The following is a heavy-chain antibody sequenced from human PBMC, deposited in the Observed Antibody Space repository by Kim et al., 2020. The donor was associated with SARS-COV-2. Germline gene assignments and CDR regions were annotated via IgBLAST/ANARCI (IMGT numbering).Heavy chain of an antibody. CDR3: VRDLNFAFDF. CDR2: II. V-gene: IGHV3-48*02. J-gene: IGHJ4*02. Sequence: IISCANSVRGRFTISTDNAKDSLYLQMNSLKDEDTAVYYCVRDLNFAFDFWGQGALVTVSS. D-gene: IGHD1-1*01.